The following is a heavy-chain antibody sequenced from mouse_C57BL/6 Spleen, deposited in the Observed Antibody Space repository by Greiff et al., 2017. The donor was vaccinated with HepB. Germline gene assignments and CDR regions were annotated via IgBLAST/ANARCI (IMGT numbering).Heavy chain of an antibody. CDR2: IYPRDGST. J-gene: IGHJ2*01. CDR1: GYTFTSYD. V-gene: IGHV1-85*01. Sequence: VQLQQSGPELVKPGASVKLSCKASGYTFTSYDINWVKQRPGQGLEWIGWIYPRDGSTKYNEKFKGKATLTVDTSSSTAYMELHSLTSADSAVYFCARGGHQYFPLFDYWGQGTTLTVSS. CDR3: ARGGHQYFPLFDY. D-gene: IGHD3-1*01.